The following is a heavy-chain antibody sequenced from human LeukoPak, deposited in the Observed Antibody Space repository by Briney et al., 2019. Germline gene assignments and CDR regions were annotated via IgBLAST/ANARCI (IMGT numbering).Heavy chain of an antibody. CDR3: ARGGDYYDSSGYSY. Sequence: SVKVSCKASGGTFSSYAISWVRQAPGQGLEWMGGIIPIFGTANYAQKFQGRVTITTDESTSTAYMELSSLRSEDTAVYYCARGGDYYDSSGYSYWGQGTLVTVSS. J-gene: IGHJ4*02. CDR2: IIPIFGTA. D-gene: IGHD3-22*01. CDR1: GGTFSSYA. V-gene: IGHV1-69*05.